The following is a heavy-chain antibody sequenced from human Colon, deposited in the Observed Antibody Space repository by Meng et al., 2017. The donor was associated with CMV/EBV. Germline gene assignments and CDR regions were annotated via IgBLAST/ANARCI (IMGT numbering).Heavy chain of an antibody. D-gene: IGHD6-19*01. CDR3: ARDGGSGCYYFDY. J-gene: IGHJ4*02. CDR1: GFTFSSYS. V-gene: IGHV3-21*01. CDR2: ISSSSSYI. Sequence: GESLKTPCAASGFTFSSYSMNWVRQAPGKGLEWVSSISSSSSYIFYPDSVKGRFTIPRDNAKNSLCLKMSSLRAQYTAVYYCARDGGSGCYYFDYWGQGTLVTVSS.